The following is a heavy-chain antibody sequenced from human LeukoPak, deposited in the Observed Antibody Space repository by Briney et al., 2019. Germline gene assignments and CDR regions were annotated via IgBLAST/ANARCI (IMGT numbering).Heavy chain of an antibody. CDR2: IYYSGST. D-gene: IGHD3-22*01. V-gene: IGHV4-59*04. CDR3: IHDSSGYYYYFDY. CDR1: GGSISGYY. J-gene: IGHJ4*02. Sequence: KPSETLSLTCTASGGSISGYYWSWIRQPPGKGLEWIGYIYYSGSTYYNPSLKSRVTISVDTSKNQFSLKLSSVTAADTAVYYCIHDSSGYYYYFDYWGQGTLVTVSS.